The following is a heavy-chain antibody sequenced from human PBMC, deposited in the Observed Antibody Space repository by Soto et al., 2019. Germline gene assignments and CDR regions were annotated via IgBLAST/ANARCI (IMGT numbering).Heavy chain of an antibody. V-gene: IGHV1-69*13. CDR2: IIPIFGTA. CDR1: GGTFSSYA. CDR3: ARGGYCSSTSCYRWFDP. D-gene: IGHD2-2*01. Sequence: SVKVSCKASGGTFSSYAISWVRQAPGQGLEWVGGIIPIFGTANYAQKFQGRVTITADESTSTAYMELSSLRSEDTAVYYCARGGYCSSTSCYRWFDPWGQGTLVTVSS. J-gene: IGHJ5*02.